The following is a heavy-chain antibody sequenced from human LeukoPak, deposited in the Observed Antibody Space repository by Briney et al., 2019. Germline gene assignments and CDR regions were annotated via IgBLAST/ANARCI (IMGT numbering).Heavy chain of an antibody. J-gene: IGHJ3*02. CDR2: ISWNSGSI. V-gene: IGHV3-9*01. CDR1: GFTFDDYA. Sequence: GGSLRLSCAASGFTFDDYAMHWVRQAPGKGLEGVSGISWNSGSIGYADSVKGRFTISRDNAKNSLYLQMNSLRAEDTALYYCAKDSRAVAELPDAFDIWGQGTMVTVSS. D-gene: IGHD6-19*01. CDR3: AKDSRAVAELPDAFDI.